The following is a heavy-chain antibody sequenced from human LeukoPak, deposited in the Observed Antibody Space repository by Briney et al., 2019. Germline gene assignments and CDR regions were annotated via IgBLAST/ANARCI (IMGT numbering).Heavy chain of an antibody. Sequence: GGSLRLSCAASGFTFATYAMTWVRQVPGKGLEWVSTIGGSGVSTYYEDSVKGRFTVSRDNSKNTLYLQVNSLRAADTAIYYCVKVDDTSGYRPLWGQGTLVTVSS. CDR3: VKVDDTSGYRPL. CDR2: IGGSGVST. CDR1: GFTFATYA. V-gene: IGHV3-23*01. J-gene: IGHJ4*02. D-gene: IGHD3-22*01.